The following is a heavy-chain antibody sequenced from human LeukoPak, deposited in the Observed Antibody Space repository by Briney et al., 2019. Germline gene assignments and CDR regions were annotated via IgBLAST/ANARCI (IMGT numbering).Heavy chain of an antibody. CDR3: AKYCSSTSCPLGAFDI. V-gene: IGHV1-2*02. CDR2: INPNSGGT. D-gene: IGHD2-2*01. J-gene: IGHJ3*02. CDR1: GYTFTGYY. Sequence: ALVKVSCKASGYTFTGYYMHWVRQAPGQGLEWMGWINPNSGGTNYAQKFQGRVTMTRDTSISTAYMELSRLRSDDTAVYYCAKYCSSTSCPLGAFDIWGQGTMVTVSS.